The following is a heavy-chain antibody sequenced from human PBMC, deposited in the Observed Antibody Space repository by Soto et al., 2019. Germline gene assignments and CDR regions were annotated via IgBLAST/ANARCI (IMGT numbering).Heavy chain of an antibody. CDR3: ARDRVAGIWGDAFGI. D-gene: IGHD3-16*01. Sequence: GASVKVYCKTSGYTFTNHGINWVRQAPGQGLEWMGWINPYNANTNYAQKLQGRVTMTTDTSTSTAYMDLRSLTSDDTAVYYCARDRVAGIWGDAFGIWGQGTMVTVSS. CDR1: GYTFTNHG. CDR2: INPYNANT. V-gene: IGHV1-18*04. J-gene: IGHJ3*02.